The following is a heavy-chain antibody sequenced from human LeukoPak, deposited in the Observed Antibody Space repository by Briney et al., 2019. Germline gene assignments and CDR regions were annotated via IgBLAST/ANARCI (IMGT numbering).Heavy chain of an antibody. J-gene: IGHJ3*02. CDR2: TSWNSGGI. D-gene: IGHD5-18*01. CDR1: GFTFDDYA. Sequence: GGSLRLSCAASGFTFDDYAIHWVRQAPGKGLEWVSGTSWNSGGIGYADSVKGRFTISRDNAKNSLYLQMNSLRAEDMALYYCAKSMGYSYGHDASDIWGQGTMVTVSS. V-gene: IGHV3-9*03. CDR3: AKSMGYSYGHDASDI.